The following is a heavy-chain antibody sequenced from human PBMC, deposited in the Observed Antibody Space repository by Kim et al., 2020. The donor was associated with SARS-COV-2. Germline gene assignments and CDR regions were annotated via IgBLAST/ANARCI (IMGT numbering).Heavy chain of an antibody. CDR3: ARDLRGGHKYSSSWYYYYGRDV. Sequence: SETLSLTCAVYGGSFSGYYWSWIRQPPGKGLEWIGEINHSGSTNYNPSLKSRVTISVDTSKNQFSLKLSSVTAADTAVYYCARDLRGGHKYSSSWYYYYGRDVWGQGTSVTVSS. J-gene: IGHJ6*02. CDR2: INHSGST. V-gene: IGHV4-34*01. D-gene: IGHD6-13*01. CDR1: GGSFSGYY.